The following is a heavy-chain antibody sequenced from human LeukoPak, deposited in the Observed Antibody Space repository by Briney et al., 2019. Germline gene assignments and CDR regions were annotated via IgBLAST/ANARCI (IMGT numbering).Heavy chain of an antibody. V-gene: IGHV3-23*01. D-gene: IGHD3-10*01. J-gene: IGHJ6*02. CDR1: GFTFSSYA. Sequence: GGSLRLSCAASGFTFSSYAMSWVRQAPGKGLEWVSAISGSGGSTYYADSVKGRFTISRGNSKNTLYLQMNSLRAEDTAVYYCAKGGGYYYGMDVWGQGTTVTVSS. CDR3: AKGGGYYYGMDV. CDR2: ISGSGGST.